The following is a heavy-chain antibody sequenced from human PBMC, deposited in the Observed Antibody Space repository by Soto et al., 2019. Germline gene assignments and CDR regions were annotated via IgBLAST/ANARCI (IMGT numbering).Heavy chain of an antibody. CDR2: IYSSGNT. Sequence: SETLSLTCSVSGGSTSSFYWSWIRQPPGKGLEWIGYIYSSGNTHYNPSLKSRVTISLDTSKNQFSLKLNSVTAADTAVYYCARGRYCSGGTCFSTPNYYYFYYMDVWGKGTTVTVSS. CDR3: ARGRYCSGGTCFSTPNYYYFYYMDV. J-gene: IGHJ6*03. CDR1: GGSTSSFY. V-gene: IGHV4-59*01. D-gene: IGHD2-15*01.